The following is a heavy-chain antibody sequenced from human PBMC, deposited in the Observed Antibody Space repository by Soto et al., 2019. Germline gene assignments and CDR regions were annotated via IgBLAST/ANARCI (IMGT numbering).Heavy chain of an antibody. D-gene: IGHD2-2*01. CDR1: GYTFTSYA. Sequence: QVQLVQSGAEVKKPGASVKVSCKASGYTFTSYAMHWVRQARGQRLEWMGWINAGNGNTKYSQKFQGRVTITRDTSASTAYMELSSLRFEDTAVYFCATAIADDAFDIWGRGTMVTVSS. CDR3: ATAIADDAFDI. CDR2: INAGNGNT. J-gene: IGHJ3*02. V-gene: IGHV1-3*01.